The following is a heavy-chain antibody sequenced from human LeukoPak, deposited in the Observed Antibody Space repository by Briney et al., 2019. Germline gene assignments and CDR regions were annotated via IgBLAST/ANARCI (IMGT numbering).Heavy chain of an antibody. V-gene: IGHV3-23*01. CDR2: ISDSGGRT. CDR1: GITLSNYG. CDR3: AKRGVVIRVILVGFHKEAYYFDS. Sequence: GGSLRLSCAVSGITLSNYGMSWVRQAPGKGLEWVAGISDSGGRTNYADSVKGRFIISRDHPKNTLYLQINSLRAEDTAVYFCAKRGVVIRVILVGFHKEAYYFDSWGQGALVTVSS. J-gene: IGHJ4*02. D-gene: IGHD3-22*01.